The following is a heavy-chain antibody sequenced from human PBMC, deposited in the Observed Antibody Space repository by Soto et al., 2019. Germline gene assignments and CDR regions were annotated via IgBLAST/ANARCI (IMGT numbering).Heavy chain of an antibody. Sequence: GGSLRLSCAASGFTFSSYSMNWVRQAPGKGLEWVSSISSSSSYIYYADSVKGRFTISRDNAKNSLYLQMNSLRAEDTAVYYCARDMGPYYYYGMDVWGQGTTVTVSS. D-gene: IGHD3-10*01. CDR3: ARDMGPYYYYGMDV. CDR1: GFTFSSYS. CDR2: ISSSSSYI. J-gene: IGHJ6*02. V-gene: IGHV3-21*01.